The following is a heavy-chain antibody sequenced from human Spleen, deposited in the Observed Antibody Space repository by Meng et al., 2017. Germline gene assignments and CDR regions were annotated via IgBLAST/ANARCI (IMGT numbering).Heavy chain of an antibody. J-gene: IGHJ6*02. CDR3: ARVLDGSSWYGMGYYYYGTDV. V-gene: IGHV3-48*03. D-gene: IGHD6-13*01. Sequence: LSLTCEASGFSFSSFEMNWVRQAPGKGLEWISSIRSAGDVNNYGDSVKGRFTISRDNAKNSLYLQMNSLRAEDTAVYYCARVLDGSSWYGMGYYYYGTDVWGQGTTVTVSS. CDR1: GFSFSSFE. CDR2: IRSAGDVN.